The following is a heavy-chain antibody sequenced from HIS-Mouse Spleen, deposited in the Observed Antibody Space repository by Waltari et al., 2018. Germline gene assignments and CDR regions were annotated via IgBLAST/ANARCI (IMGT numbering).Heavy chain of an antibody. CDR1: GYTFTGYY. J-gene: IGHJ5*02. D-gene: IGHD6-13*01. CDR2: INPKRGGT. CDR3: ARERAAAADNWFDP. V-gene: IGHV1-2*02. Sequence: QVQLVQSGAEVKKPGASVKVSCKASGYTFTGYYMHWVRQAPGQGLEWMGGINPKRGGTNYAQKFQGRVTMTSDTSISTAYMELSRLRSDDTAVYYCARERAAAADNWFDPWGQGTLVTVSS.